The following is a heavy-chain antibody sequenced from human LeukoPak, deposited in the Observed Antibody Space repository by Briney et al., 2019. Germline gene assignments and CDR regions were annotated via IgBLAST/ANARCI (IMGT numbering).Heavy chain of an antibody. Sequence: KPSETLSLTCTVSGGSISSSTYYWGWIRQPPGKGLEWIGTIYYTGSTNYNPSLKSRVTISVDTSTTQFSLKLSSVAGAVTAVYYCASSLIAAHDYWGQGTLSPSPQ. J-gene: IGHJ4*02. CDR1: GGSISSSTYY. CDR2: IYYTGST. D-gene: IGHD6-6*01. CDR3: ASSLIAAHDY. V-gene: IGHV4-39*01.